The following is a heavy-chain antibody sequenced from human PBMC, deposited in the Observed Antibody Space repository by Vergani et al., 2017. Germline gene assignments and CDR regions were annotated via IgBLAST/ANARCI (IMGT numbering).Heavy chain of an antibody. CDR2: ISYDGSNK. J-gene: IGHJ4*02. Sequence: QVQLVESGGGVVQPGRSLRLSCAASGFTFSSYAMHWVRQAPGKGLEWVAVISYDGSNKYYADSVKGRFTISRDNSKNTLYLQMNSLRAEDTAEYYCARVFTAAGTRYFDYWGQGTLVTVSS. V-gene: IGHV3-30*04. D-gene: IGHD6-13*01. CDR1: GFTFSSYA. CDR3: ARVFTAAGTRYFDY.